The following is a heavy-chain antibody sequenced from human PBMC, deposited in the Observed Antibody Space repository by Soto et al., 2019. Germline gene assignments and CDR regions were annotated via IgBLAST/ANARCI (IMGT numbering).Heavy chain of an antibody. V-gene: IGHV3-23*01. CDR1: GFTFSSYA. CDR2: ISGSGGST. J-gene: IGHJ4*02. D-gene: IGHD3-22*01. Sequence: PGGSLRLSCAASGFTFSSYAMSWVRQAPGKGLEWVSAISGSGGSTYYADSVKGRFTISRDNSKNTLYLQMNSLRAEDAAVYYCAKARSITMIVVAPLYYFDYWGQGTLVTVSS. CDR3: AKARSITMIVVAPLYYFDY.